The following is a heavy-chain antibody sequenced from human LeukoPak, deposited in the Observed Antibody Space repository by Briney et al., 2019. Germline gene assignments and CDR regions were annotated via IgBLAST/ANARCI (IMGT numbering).Heavy chain of an antibody. CDR3: ARVGGDVVPAAMGYYYMDV. CDR2: ISSSGSTI. V-gene: IGHV3-11*04. D-gene: IGHD2-2*01. J-gene: IGHJ6*03. Sequence: PGGSLRLSCAASGFTFSDYYMSWIRQAPGKGLEWVSYISSSGSTIYYADSVKGRFTISRDNAKNSLYLQMNSLRAEDTAVYYCARVGGDVVPAAMGYYYMDVWGKGTTVTVSS. CDR1: GFTFSDYY.